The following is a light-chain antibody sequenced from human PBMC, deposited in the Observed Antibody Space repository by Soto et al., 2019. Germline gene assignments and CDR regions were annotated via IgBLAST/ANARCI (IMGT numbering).Light chain of an antibody. CDR2: EVT. CDR3: SSYTTTNTVLL. J-gene: IGLJ7*01. V-gene: IGLV2-14*03. CDR1: SDDVGGFDY. Sequence: QSALTQPRSVSGSPGQSITISCTGTSDDVGGFDYVSWYQQHPGKAPRLIIFEVTNRPAGISDRFSGSKSGNTASLTISGLQSEDEADYYCSSYTTTNTVLLFGGGTQLTVL.